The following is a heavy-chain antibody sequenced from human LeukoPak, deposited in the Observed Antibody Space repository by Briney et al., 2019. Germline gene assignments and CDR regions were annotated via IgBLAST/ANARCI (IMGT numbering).Heavy chain of an antibody. Sequence: GSLRLSCAASGFTFSSYSMNWIRQPPGKGLEWIGEINHSGSTNYNPSLKSRVTISVDTSKNQFSLKLSSVTAADTAVYYCARHLGPQLFPFDYWGQGTLVTVSS. CDR3: ARHLGPQLFPFDY. D-gene: IGHD3-10*01. J-gene: IGHJ4*02. CDR2: INHSGST. V-gene: IGHV4-34*01. CDR1: GFTFSSYS.